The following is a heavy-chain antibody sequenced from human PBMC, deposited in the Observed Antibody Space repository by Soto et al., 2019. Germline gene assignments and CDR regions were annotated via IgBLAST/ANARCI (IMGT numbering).Heavy chain of an antibody. CDR3: AHGARRYDFWTGYYLSLHDY. J-gene: IGHJ4*02. D-gene: IGHD3-3*01. V-gene: IGHV2-5*01. CDR1: GFSLTTSGAG. CDR2: IYWNDDK. Sequence: SGPTLVNPTQTLTLTCTFSGFSLTTSGAGVVWIRQPPGKALEWLALIYWNDDKRYNPSLKNGLTITKDTSKNRVVLTMTNMDPVDTATYYFAHGARRYDFWTGYYLSLHDYWGLGSLVTGSS.